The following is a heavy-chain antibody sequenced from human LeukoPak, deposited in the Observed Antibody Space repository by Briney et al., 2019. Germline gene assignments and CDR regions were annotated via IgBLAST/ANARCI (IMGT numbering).Heavy chain of an antibody. V-gene: IGHV3-30*02. J-gene: IGHJ4*02. CDR3: AREWDTAMVLDY. CDR2: IRYDGSNK. D-gene: IGHD5-18*01. Sequence: PGGSLRLSCAASGFTFSSYGMHWVRQAPGKGLEWVAFIRYDGSNKYYADSVKGRFTISRDNSKNTLYLQMNSLRAEDTAVYYCAREWDTAMVLDYWGQGTLVTVSS. CDR1: GFTFSSYG.